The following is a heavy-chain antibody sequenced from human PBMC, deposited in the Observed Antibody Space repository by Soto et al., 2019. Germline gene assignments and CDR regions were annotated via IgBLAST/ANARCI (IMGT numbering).Heavy chain of an antibody. V-gene: IGHV1-18*01. CDR1: GYTFTNFG. D-gene: IGHD3-3*01. CDR3: ARGRFLEWLSNNWFDP. J-gene: IGHJ5*02. CDR2: ISAYNGNT. Sequence: ASVNVSCKTSGYTFTNFGLGWVRQAPGQGLEWMGWISAYNGNTNYAQNFQGRVTMTTDTSKNTLYLQMNSLRAEDTAVYYCARGRFLEWLSNNWFDPWGQGTLVTVSS.